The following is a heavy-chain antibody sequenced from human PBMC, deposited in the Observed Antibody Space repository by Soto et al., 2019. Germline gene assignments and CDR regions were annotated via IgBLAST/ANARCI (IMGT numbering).Heavy chain of an antibody. Sequence: GGSLRLSCAASGFTFSSYGMYWVRQAPGKGLVWVSRIHSDGGSSTYADSVKGRFTISRDNAKNTLYLQMNSLRAEDTAVYYCARRSASGPYGLDVWGQGTTVTVSS. CDR2: IHSDGGSS. CDR1: GFTFSSYG. J-gene: IGHJ6*02. V-gene: IGHV3-74*01. CDR3: ARRSASGPYGLDV. D-gene: IGHD3-10*01.